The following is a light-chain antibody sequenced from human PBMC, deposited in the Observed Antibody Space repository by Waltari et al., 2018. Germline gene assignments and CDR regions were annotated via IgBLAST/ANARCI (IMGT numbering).Light chain of an antibody. CDR3: QSYDSGLSVV. Sequence: WYRLLPEIAAKLLMYGDTNRPSGVPDRFSGSMSGTSASLAMAGLQAENEADYYCQSYDSGLSVVFGGGTKLTVL. CDR2: GDT. J-gene: IGLJ3*02. V-gene: IGLV1-40*01.